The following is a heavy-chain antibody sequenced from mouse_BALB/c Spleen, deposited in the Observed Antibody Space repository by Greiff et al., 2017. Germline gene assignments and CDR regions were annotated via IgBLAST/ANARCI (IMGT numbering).Heavy chain of an antibody. D-gene: IGHD1-1*01. CDR1: GYSFTSYW. Sequence: VQLQQSGPQLVRPGASVKISCKASGYSFTSYWMHWVKQRPGQGLEWIGMIDPSDSETRLNQKFKDKATLTVDKSSSTAYMQLSSPTSEDSAVYYCARGITQAWFAYWGQGTLVTVSA. V-gene: IGHV1S126*01. J-gene: IGHJ3*01. CDR3: ARGITQAWFAY. CDR2: IDPSDSET.